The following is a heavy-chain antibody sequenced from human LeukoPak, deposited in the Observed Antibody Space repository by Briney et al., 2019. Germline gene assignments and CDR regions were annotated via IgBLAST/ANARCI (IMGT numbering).Heavy chain of an antibody. D-gene: IGHD2-2*01. CDR1: GYTFTSYD. CDR3: ARDLSSTRYYYGMGV. J-gene: IGHJ6*02. CDR2: MNPNSGNT. Sequence: ASVTVSCKASGYTFTSYDVNWVRQATGQGLEWMGWMNPNSGNTGYAQKFQGRVTMTTDTSTSTAYMELRSLRSDDTAVYYCARDLSSTRYYYGMGVWGQGTTVTVSS. V-gene: IGHV1-8*02.